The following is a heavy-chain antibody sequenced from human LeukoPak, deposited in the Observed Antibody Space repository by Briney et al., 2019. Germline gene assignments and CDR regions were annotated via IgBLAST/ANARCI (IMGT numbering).Heavy chain of an antibody. J-gene: IGHJ1*01. Sequence: SGGSLRLSCAASGFSSYSLNWVRQAPGKGLEWVSSISSGSDYIYYADSVKGRFTISRDNAKSSLYLQMNSLRAEDTAIYYCARDPWGTHAYWGQRSLVTVSS. D-gene: IGHD3-16*01. V-gene: IGHV3-21*01. CDR2: ISSGSDYI. CDR1: GFSSYS. CDR3: ARDPWGTHAY.